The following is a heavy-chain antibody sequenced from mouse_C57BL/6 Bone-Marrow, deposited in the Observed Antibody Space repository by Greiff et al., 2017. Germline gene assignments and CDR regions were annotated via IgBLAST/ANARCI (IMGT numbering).Heavy chain of an antibody. J-gene: IGHJ2*01. V-gene: IGHV1-4*01. CDR2: INPSSGYT. Sequence: LQDSGADLARPGASVQISSHSSGSPFPSSPLHWVKPRPGPVLEWFGYINPSSGYTKYNQKFKDKATLTADKSSSTAYMQLSSLTSEDSAVYYCARILGYWGQGTTLTVAS. D-gene: IGHD1-1*01. CDR3: ARILGY. CDR1: GSPFPSSP.